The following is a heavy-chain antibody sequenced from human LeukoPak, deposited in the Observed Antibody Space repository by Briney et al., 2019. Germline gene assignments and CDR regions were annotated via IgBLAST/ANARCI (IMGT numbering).Heavy chain of an antibody. Sequence: NRGESLKISCKGSGYSFTSYWIGWVRQMPGKGLEWMGIIYPGDSDTRYSPSFQGQVTISADKSISTAYLQWSSLKASDTAMYYCARHRSRYCSSTSCYGPYYFDYWGQGTLVTVSS. V-gene: IGHV5-51*01. CDR2: IYPGDSDT. D-gene: IGHD2-2*01. J-gene: IGHJ4*02. CDR1: GYSFTSYW. CDR3: ARHRSRYCSSTSCYGPYYFDY.